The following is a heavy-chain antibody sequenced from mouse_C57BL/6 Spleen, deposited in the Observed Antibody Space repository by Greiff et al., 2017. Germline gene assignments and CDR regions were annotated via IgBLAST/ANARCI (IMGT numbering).Heavy chain of an antibody. CDR3: ARQTGTKTFDY. J-gene: IGHJ2*01. Sequence: DVHLVESGGGLVQPGGSLKLSCAASGFTFSDYGMAWVRQAPRKGPEWVAFISNLAYSIYYADTVTGRFTISREHAKNTLYLEMSSLRSEDTAMYYCARQTGTKTFDYWGQGTTLTVSS. V-gene: IGHV5-15*01. D-gene: IGHD4-1*01. CDR1: GFTFSDYG. CDR2: ISNLAYSI.